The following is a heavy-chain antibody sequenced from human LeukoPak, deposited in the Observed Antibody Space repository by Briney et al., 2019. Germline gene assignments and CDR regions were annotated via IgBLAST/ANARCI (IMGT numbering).Heavy chain of an antibody. Sequence: PGGSLRLSCAASGFTVSSNYMSWVRQAPGKGLEWVSSIYSGGSTYYTDSVKGRFTISRDNSKNTLYLQMNSLRAEDTAVYYCARSYSNHLFGMDVWGQGTTVTVSS. V-gene: IGHV3-66*01. J-gene: IGHJ6*02. CDR2: IYSGGST. CDR3: ARSYSNHLFGMDV. CDR1: GFTVSSNY. D-gene: IGHD4-11*01.